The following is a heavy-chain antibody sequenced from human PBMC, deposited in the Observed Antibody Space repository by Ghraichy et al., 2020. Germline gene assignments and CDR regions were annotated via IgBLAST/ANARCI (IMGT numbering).Heavy chain of an antibody. CDR2: IRYDGSNK. CDR3: AKGLDYGDYDYYFDY. D-gene: IGHD4-17*01. CDR1: GFTFSSYG. Sequence: GGSLRLSCAASGFTFSSYGMHWVRQAPGKGLEWVAFIRYDGSNKYYADSVKGRFTISRDNSKNTLYLQMNSLRAEDTAVYYCAKGLDYGDYDYYFDYWGQGTLVTVSS. J-gene: IGHJ4*02. V-gene: IGHV3-30*02.